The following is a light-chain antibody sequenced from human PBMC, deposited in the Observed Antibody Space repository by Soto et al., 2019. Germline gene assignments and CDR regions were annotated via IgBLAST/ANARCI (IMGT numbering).Light chain of an antibody. V-gene: IGKV3D-20*02. Sequence: EIVLTQSPGTLSLSPGERATLSCRASQSVRSSYFAWYQQKPGQAPRLLIFGASTRAPGIPDRFSGSGSGTDFTLTISKLEPEDFAVYYCQQRSNWPRITFGPGTKVDIK. CDR2: GAS. J-gene: IGKJ3*01. CDR1: QSVRSSY. CDR3: QQRSNWPRIT.